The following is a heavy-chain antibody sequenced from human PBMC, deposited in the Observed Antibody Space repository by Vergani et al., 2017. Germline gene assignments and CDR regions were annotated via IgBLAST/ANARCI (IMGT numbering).Heavy chain of an antibody. J-gene: IGHJ4*02. V-gene: IGHV3-23*01. CDR2: ISGSGGST. D-gene: IGHD2-21*02. CDR1: GFTFSSYA. CDR3: AXERPYCGGDCYSGIFDY. Sequence: EVQLLESGGGLVQPGGSLRLSCAASGFTFSSYAMSWVRQAPGKGLEWVSAISGSGGSTYYADSVKGRFTISRDNSKNTLYLQMNSLRAEDTAVYYCAXERPYCGGDCYSGIFDYWGQGTLVTVSS.